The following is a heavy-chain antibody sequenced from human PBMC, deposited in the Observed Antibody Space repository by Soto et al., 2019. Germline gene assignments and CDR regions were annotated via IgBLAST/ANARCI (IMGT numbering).Heavy chain of an antibody. V-gene: IGHV3-13*01. CDR2: IGSAGDT. CDR3: ARGDEGLYDYGMDV. CDR1: GFTFSRFD. D-gene: IGHD2-21*02. Sequence: GGPLRLSCAASGFTFSRFDMHWVRQVRGKGLEWVSTIGSAGDTYYSGSVRGRFTVSRGNAKNSLYLQMNSLRAGDTAVYYCARGDEGLYDYGMDVWGQGTTVTVS. J-gene: IGHJ6*02.